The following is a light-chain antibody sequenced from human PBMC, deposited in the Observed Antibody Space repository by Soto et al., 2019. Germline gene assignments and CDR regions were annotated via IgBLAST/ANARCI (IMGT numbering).Light chain of an antibody. J-gene: IGLJ3*02. Sequence: QLVLAQSPSASASLGASVKLTCTLSSGHITYAIAWHQQHPEKGPRYLMKVDSDGSHSKGDGIPDRFSGSSSGAERYLTISSLQSGDEADYYCQTWGAGIRVFGGGTKVTVL. V-gene: IGLV4-69*02. CDR3: QTWGAGIRV. CDR2: VDSDGSH. CDR1: SGHITYA.